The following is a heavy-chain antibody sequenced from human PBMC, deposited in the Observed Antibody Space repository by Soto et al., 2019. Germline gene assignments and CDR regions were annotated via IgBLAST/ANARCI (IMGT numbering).Heavy chain of an antibody. CDR2: IYYSGST. CDR3: ARAPPLCHAADMDV. D-gene: IGHD6-25*01. CDR1: GVTISSYY. Sequence: SETLSLTCTASGVTISSYYLSWIRQPPGKGLEWIGYIYYSGSTNYNPSLKSRFTISRDTSKNQFSLKMSLVTAADTAVYYCARAPPLCHAADMDVWGQGTMVTVYS. V-gene: IGHV4-59*01. J-gene: IGHJ6*02.